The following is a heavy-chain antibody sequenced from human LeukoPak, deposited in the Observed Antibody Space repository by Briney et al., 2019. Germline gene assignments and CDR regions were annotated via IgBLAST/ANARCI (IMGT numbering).Heavy chain of an antibody. J-gene: IGHJ4*02. CDR3: ARHPFHSWSYFFDY. V-gene: IGHV4-39*01. CDR1: GGSISSSSYY. D-gene: IGHD1-26*01. CDR2: IYYSGST. Sequence: SETLSLTCTVSGGSISSSSYYWGWIRQPPGKGLEWIGSIYYSGSTYYNPSRKSRVTISVDTSKNQFSLKLSSVTAAATAVSYCARHPFHSWSYFFDYWGQGTLVTVSS.